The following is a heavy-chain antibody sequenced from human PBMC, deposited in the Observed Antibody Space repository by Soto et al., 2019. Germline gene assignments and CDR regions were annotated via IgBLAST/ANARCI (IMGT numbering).Heavy chain of an antibody. CDR2: MHYSGYT. CDR1: GDSISSGTYY. CDR3: TGEQYASSWT. D-gene: IGHD6-13*01. V-gene: IGHV4-39*02. Sequence: QLQLKESGPGLVKPSETLSLTCTVSGDSISSGTYYWAWVRQPPGKGLEWIGSMHYSGYTFYSPSLRSRVALSIDTSKNHFSLNVASVSAADTAVYYCTGEQYASSWTWGQGTLVTVSS. J-gene: IGHJ5*02.